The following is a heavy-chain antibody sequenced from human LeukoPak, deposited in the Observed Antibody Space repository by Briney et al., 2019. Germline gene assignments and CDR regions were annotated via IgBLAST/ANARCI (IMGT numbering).Heavy chain of an antibody. CDR3: TTLDFDY. J-gene: IGHJ4*02. Sequence: GGSLRLSCAASGFTFSGSDMHWVRQASGKGLEWVGRIRIKTNSYATDYAASVKGRFTISRDDSKNTAYLQMNSLKTEDTAVYYCTTLDFDYWGQGTLVSVSS. CDR1: GFTFSGSD. CDR2: IRIKTNSYAT. V-gene: IGHV3-73*01.